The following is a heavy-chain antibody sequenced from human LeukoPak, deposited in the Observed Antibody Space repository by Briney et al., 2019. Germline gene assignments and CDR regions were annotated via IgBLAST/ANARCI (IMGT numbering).Heavy chain of an antibody. CDR3: ATDIAIVVVPAAGSPFDP. D-gene: IGHD2-2*01. CDR1: GYTFTDYY. J-gene: IGHJ5*02. CDR2: VDPEDGET. Sequence: ASVKVSCKVSGYTFTDYYMHWVQRAPGKGREWMGLVDPEDGETIYAEKFQGRVTITADTSTDTAYMELSSLRSEDTAVYYCATDIAIVVVPAAGSPFDPWGQGTLVTVSS. V-gene: IGHV1-69-2*01.